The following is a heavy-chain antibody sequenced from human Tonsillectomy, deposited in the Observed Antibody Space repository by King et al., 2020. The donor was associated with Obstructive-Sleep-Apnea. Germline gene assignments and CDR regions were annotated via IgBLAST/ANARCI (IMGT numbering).Heavy chain of an antibody. J-gene: IGHJ6*02. D-gene: IGHD2-21*01. Sequence: QLVQSGAEVKKPGESLKISCKVSGYSFTNYWIGWVRQVPGKGLEWMGFIYPGDSETTYSPSFEGQVTISADKSISTAYLQWSSLQASDTAIDSCATGQGAILLDVWGQGTTVTVFS. V-gene: IGHV5-51*01. CDR1: GYSFTNYW. CDR2: IYPGDSET. CDR3: ATGQGAILLDV.